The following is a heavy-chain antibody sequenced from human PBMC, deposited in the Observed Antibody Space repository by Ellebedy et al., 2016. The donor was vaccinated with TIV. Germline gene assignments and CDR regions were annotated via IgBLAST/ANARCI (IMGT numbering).Heavy chain of an antibody. CDR1: GGSVSSANYF. D-gene: IGHD2-21*01. V-gene: IGHV4-61*01. Sequence: GSLRLSXTVSGGSVSSANYFWTWFRQAPGKGLEWIGSVSYSGSPNYNPSLKSRVTITGDSSKNQFSLRLNSVTAADTAVYYCARDGRFCDAVCYSYFDFWGRGTLVTVSS. J-gene: IGHJ4*02. CDR3: ARDGRFCDAVCYSYFDF. CDR2: VSYSGSP.